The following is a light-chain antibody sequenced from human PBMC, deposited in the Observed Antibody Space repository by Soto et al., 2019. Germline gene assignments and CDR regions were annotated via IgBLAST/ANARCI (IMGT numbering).Light chain of an antibody. CDR2: EVS. V-gene: IGLV2-23*02. CDR3: CSYAGTSPHTV. CDR1: SSDVGSYNL. J-gene: IGLJ7*01. Sequence: QSALTQPASVSGSPGQSITISCTGTSSDVGSYNLVSWYQQHPGKAPKLMISEVSKRPSGISDRFSGSKSGSTASLTISGLQAEDDPDYYCCSYAGTSPHTVFGGGTQLTVL.